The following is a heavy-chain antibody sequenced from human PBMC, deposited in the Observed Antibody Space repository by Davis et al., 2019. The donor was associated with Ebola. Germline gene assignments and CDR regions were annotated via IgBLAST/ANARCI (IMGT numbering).Heavy chain of an antibody. CDR2: IKEDGGER. CDR3: ARGGYSYY. J-gene: IGHJ4*02. CDR1: GFTFSNSW. D-gene: IGHD2-15*01. Sequence: GESLKISCAASGFTFSNSWMTWVRRAPGKGLERVANIKEDGGERYYMDSVRGRFTISRDNAKNSLYLQMNSLRAEDTAVYYCARGGYSYYWGQGTLVTVSS. V-gene: IGHV3-7*03.